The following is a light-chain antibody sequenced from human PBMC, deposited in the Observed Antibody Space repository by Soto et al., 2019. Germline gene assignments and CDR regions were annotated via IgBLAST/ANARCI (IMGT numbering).Light chain of an antibody. J-gene: IGLJ3*02. CDR3: QSYDTTNRGV. Sequence: NFMLTQPHSVSASPGKTVTISCTRSSGSIGSNYVQWYQQRSGSSPTTVIYDDNQRPSGVPDRFSGSIDSPSNSASLTISGLRTEDEADYYCQSYDTTNRGVFGGGTKVTVL. CDR1: SGSIGSNY. V-gene: IGLV6-57*01. CDR2: DDN.